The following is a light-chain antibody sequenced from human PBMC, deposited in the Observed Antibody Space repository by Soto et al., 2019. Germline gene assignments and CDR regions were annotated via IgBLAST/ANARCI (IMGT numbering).Light chain of an antibody. CDR2: DAS. CDR1: QSVSSY. V-gene: IGKV3-11*01. J-gene: IGKJ1*01. CDR3: QQRSYWPWT. Sequence: EIVLTQSPATLSLSPGERATLSCRASQSVSSYLAWYQQKPGQAPRLLIYDASNRATGIPARFSGSGSGTDYTLTISSIQHHHFAVLFCQQRSYWPWTFGQGTKVEIK.